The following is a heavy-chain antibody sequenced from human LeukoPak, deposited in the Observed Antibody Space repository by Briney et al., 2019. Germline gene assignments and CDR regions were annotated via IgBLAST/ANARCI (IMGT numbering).Heavy chain of an antibody. CDR3: ARCQCSSSSCATSVRGLDV. V-gene: IGHV3-13*01. Sequence: GGSLRLSCAASGFIFSSYDMHLVRPGTGKVLEWGSAIHTPDDTHYPGSVKRRVTISRDNAENSVYLQMNSLRVGGTAVYYCARCQCSSSSCATSVRGLDVWGQGTVVSVFS. D-gene: IGHD2-2*01. J-gene: IGHJ3*01. CDR1: GFIFSSYD. CDR2: IHTPDDT.